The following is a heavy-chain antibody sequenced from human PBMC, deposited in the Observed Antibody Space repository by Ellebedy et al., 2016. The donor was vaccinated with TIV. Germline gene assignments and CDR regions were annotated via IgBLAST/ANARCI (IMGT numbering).Heavy chain of an antibody. J-gene: IGHJ1*01. D-gene: IGHD1-26*01. V-gene: IGHV1-46*01. CDR3: ARVVGTTSESFHY. CDR2: VNPDGGST. Sequence: AASVKVSCKASGYTFTSYYIHWVRQAPGQGLEWMGIVNPDGGSTSYAQNFQGRVSMTRDTSTSTVYMELSSLRSEDTAVYYCARVVGTTSESFHYWGQGTLVTVSS. CDR1: GYTFTSYY.